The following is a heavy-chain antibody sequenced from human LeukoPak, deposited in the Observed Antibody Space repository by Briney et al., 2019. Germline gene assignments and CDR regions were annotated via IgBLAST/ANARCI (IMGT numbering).Heavy chain of an antibody. J-gene: IGHJ4*02. Sequence: SETLSLSCAVYGGSFSGYYWSWIRQPPGKGLEWIGEINHSGSTNYNPSLKSRVTISVDTSKNQFSLKLSSVTAADTAVYYCARGLRDTGFFDYWGQGTLVTVSS. CDR1: GGSFSGYY. CDR2: INHSGST. CDR3: ARGLRDTGFFDY. D-gene: IGHD5-18*01. V-gene: IGHV4-34*01.